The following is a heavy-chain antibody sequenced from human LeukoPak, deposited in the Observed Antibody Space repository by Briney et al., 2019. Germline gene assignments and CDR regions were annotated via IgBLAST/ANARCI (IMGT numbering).Heavy chain of an antibody. D-gene: IGHD3-16*02. J-gene: IGHJ2*01. CDR1: GFTFSSYA. Sequence: GGSLRLSCAASGFTFSSYAMHWVRQAPGKGLEYVSAISSNGGSTYYANSVKGRFTISRDNSKNTLYLQMGSLRAEDMAVYYCARGILWGSYRERYFDLWGRGTLVTVSS. CDR3: ARGILWGSYRERYFDL. V-gene: IGHV3-64*01. CDR2: ISSNGGST.